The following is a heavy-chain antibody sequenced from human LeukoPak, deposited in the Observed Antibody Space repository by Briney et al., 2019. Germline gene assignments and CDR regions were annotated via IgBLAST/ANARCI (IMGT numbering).Heavy chain of an antibody. CDR3: AREPLADYYDSSGYFSARYYYYMDV. D-gene: IGHD3-22*01. J-gene: IGHJ6*03. V-gene: IGHV3-23*01. CDR2: ISGNGDYT. CDR1: GFTFSAYG. Sequence: GGSVRLSCAASGFTFSAYGMSWVRQAPGKGLEWVSAISGNGDYTYYADSVKGQFTISRDNSKNTLYLQMNSLRAEDTAVYYCAREPLADYYDSSGYFSARYYYYMDVWGKGTTVTVSS.